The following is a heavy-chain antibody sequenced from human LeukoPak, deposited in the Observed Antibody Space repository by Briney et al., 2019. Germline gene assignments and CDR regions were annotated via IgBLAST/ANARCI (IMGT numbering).Heavy chain of an antibody. CDR2: IYTRGST. Sequence: PSETLSLTCTVSGGSITSDNYYWNWIRQPAGKGLEWIGRIYTRGSTNYNPSLKSRVTISVDTSKNQFSLKLSSVTAADTAVYYCARVRDIYFGESTFDYWGQGALVTVSS. V-gene: IGHV4-61*02. D-gene: IGHD3-10*01. CDR1: GGSITSDNYY. CDR3: ARVRDIYFGESTFDY. J-gene: IGHJ4*02.